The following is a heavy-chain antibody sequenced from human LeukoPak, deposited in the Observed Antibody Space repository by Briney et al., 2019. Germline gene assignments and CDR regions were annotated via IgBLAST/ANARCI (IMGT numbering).Heavy chain of an antibody. V-gene: IGHV3-30*04. Sequence: GGSLRLSCAASGFTFSSYAMHWVRQAPGKGLEWVAVISYDGSNKYYADSVKGRFTISRDNSKNTLYLQMNSLRAEDTAVYYCARGRMFAVAGTFDYWGQGTLVTVSS. CDR3: ARGRMFAVAGTFDY. CDR2: ISYDGSNK. D-gene: IGHD6-19*01. J-gene: IGHJ4*02. CDR1: GFTFSSYA.